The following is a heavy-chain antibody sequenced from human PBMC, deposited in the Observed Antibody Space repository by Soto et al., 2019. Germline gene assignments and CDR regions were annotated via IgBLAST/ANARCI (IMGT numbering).Heavy chain of an antibody. CDR1: GYMFSAYG. V-gene: IGHV1-18*01. D-gene: IGHD5-12*01. CDR2: ISGYNGNT. J-gene: IGHJ3*01. Sequence: QVQLVQSGAEVKKPGASVKVSCKASGYMFSAYGISWVRQAPGQGLEWMGWISGYNGNTNNAQKFQGRVTMTPDTSTRTVYMELRSLRSDDTAVYYCARESRYGGSGGDFDVWGQGTKVTVSS. CDR3: ARESRYGGSGGDFDV.